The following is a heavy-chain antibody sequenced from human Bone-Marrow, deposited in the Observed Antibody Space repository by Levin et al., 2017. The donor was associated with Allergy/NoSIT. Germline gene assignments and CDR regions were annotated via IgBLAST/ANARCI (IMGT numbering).Heavy chain of an antibody. V-gene: IGHV3-23*01. J-gene: IGHJ4*02. CDR3: TKDELFARGATYRYSGFDS. CDR2: IVASGAST. CDR1: GFIFSSYA. Sequence: GGSLRLSCAASGFIFSSYALSWVRQAPGKGLEWVSGIVASGASTYYADSVKGRFTISRDNSKNTLFLQMDSLRAEDTAMYYCTKDELFARGATYRYSGFDSWGQGTLVTVSS. D-gene: IGHD3-10*01.